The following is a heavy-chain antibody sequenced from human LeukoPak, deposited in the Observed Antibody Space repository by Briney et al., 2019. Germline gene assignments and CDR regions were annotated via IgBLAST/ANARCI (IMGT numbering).Heavy chain of an antibody. CDR3: ARGYNWNYAHPFDY. CDR1: GGSISSGGYY. D-gene: IGHD1-7*01. Sequence: TSETLSLTCTVSGGSISSGGYYWSWICQHPGKGLEWIGYIYYSGSTYYNPSLKSRVTISVDTSKNQFSLKLSSVTAADTAVYYCARGYNWNYAHPFDYWGQGTLVTVSS. J-gene: IGHJ4*02. CDR2: IYYSGST. V-gene: IGHV4-31*03.